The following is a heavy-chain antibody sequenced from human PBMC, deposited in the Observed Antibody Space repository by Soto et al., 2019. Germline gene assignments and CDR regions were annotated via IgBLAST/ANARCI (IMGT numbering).Heavy chain of an antibody. CDR2: IYSGGST. V-gene: IGHV3-53*01. CDR3: AREADYYYYGMDV. CDR1: GFTVSSNY. Sequence: GGSLRLSCAASGFTVSSNYMSWVRQAPGKGLEWVSVIYSGGSTYYADSVKGRFTISRDNSKNTLYLQMSSLRAEDTAVYYCAREADYYYYGMDVWGQGTTVTVSS. J-gene: IGHJ6*02.